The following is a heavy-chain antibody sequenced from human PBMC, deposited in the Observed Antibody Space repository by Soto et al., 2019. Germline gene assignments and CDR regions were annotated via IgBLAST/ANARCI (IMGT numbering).Heavy chain of an antibody. J-gene: IGHJ4*02. CDR3: ARRFDTSGWYDY. D-gene: IGHD6-19*01. CDR2: IYPADSDS. CDR1: GYRFTSYW. V-gene: IGHV5-51*01. Sequence: RVGSLKIPCNGSGYRFTSYWIGRVRQMTGRGLARMGIIYPADSDSRYSPSLQGQVTISADKSSTATYLQWSSLKGSDTAIYYYARRFDTSGWYDYWGQGTLVTVSS.